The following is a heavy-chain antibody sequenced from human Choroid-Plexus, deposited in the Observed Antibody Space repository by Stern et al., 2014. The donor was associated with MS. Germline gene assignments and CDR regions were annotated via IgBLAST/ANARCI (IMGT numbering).Heavy chain of an antibody. Sequence: VQLVESGAEVKKPGASVKVSCKTSGYIFTGYYIHWVRQAPGQGLEWMGWINPNTGGTKYGQKFQGRVAMSRDTSISTAYVELSSLTSDDTAVYYCARDQRGITIFGVVTDYYYLGMDVWGQGTTVTVSS. CDR2: INPNTGGT. J-gene: IGHJ6*02. V-gene: IGHV1-2*02. CDR3: ARDQRGITIFGVVTDYYYLGMDV. CDR1: GYIFTGYY. D-gene: IGHD3-3*01.